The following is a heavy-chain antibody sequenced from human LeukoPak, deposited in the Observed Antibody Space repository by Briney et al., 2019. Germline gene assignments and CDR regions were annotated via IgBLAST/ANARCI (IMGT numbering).Heavy chain of an antibody. Sequence: ASVKVSCKASGYTFTSYDINWVRQATGQGLEWMGWMNPNSGNTGYAQKFQGRVTITRNTSISTAYMELSSLRSEDTAVYYCARGRRIAVAGIYLYSYYYMDVWGKGTTVTVSS. J-gene: IGHJ6*03. CDR1: GYTFTSYD. CDR2: MNPNSGNT. D-gene: IGHD6-19*01. CDR3: ARGRRIAVAGIYLYSYYYMDV. V-gene: IGHV1-8*03.